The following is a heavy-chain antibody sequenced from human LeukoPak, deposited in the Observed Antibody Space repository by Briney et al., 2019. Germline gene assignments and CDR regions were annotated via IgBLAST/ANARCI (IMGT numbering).Heavy chain of an antibody. J-gene: IGHJ4*02. CDR3: ARFITMVRGRGFDY. D-gene: IGHD3-10*01. Sequence: PGGSLRLSCAASGFTVSGNYMSWVRQAPGKGLEWVSVIYSGGSTYYADSVKGRFTISRDNSKNTLYLQMNSLRAEDTAVYYCARFITMVRGRGFDYWGQGTLVTVSS. V-gene: IGHV3-66*01. CDR1: GFTVSGNY. CDR2: IYSGGST.